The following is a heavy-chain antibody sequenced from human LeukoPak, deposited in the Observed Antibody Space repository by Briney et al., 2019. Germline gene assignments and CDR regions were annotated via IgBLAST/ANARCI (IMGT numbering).Heavy chain of an antibody. CDR1: GFTFSSYG. V-gene: IGHV3-33*01. CDR3: ARRRLAAFDI. J-gene: IGHJ3*02. CDR2: IWYDGSNK. Sequence: GRSLRLSCAASGFTFSSYGMHWVRQAPGKGLEWVAVIWYDGSNKYYADSVKGRFTVSRDNSKNTLLYLQMNSLRAEDTALYYCARRRLAAFDIWGQGTMVTVSS. D-gene: IGHD3-3*01.